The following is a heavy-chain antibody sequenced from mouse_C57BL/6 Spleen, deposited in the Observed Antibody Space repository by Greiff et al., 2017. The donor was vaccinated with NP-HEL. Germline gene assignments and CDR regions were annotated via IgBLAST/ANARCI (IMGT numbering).Heavy chain of an antibody. J-gene: IGHJ2*01. Sequence: QVQLQQPGAELVKPGASVKMSCKASGYTFTSYWITWVKQRPGQGLEWIGDIYPGSGSTNYTEKFKSKATLTVDTSSSTAYMQLSSLTSEDSAVDYCAREGLLLRIKYYFDYWGQGTTLTVSS. V-gene: IGHV1-55*01. CDR2: IYPGSGST. CDR1: GYTFTSYW. D-gene: IGHD1-1*01. CDR3: AREGLLLRIKYYFDY.